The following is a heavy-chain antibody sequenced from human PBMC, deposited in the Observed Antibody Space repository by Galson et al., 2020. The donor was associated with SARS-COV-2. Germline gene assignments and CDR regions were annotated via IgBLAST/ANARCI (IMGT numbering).Heavy chain of an antibody. D-gene: IGHD1-26*01. CDR1: GGSISSRSYY. CDR3: ARRYEPGYSDVNYLDY. CDR2: IYYSGST. Sequence: SETLSLTCTVSGGSISSRSYYWGWIRQPPGKGLECIGSIYYSGSTYYNPSLKSRVTISVDTSKNQFSLMLTSVTAADTAVYYCARRYEPGYSDVNYLDYWGQGTLVTVSS. V-gene: IGHV4-39*01. J-gene: IGHJ4*02.